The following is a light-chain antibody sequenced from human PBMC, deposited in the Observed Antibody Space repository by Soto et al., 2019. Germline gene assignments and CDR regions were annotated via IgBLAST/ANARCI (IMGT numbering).Light chain of an antibody. Sequence: EIVMTQSPATLSVSPGDRATLSCRASQSVSSNLAWYQQKPGQAPRLLFYGTSTRATGVPARFSGSGSGTEFTLTINSLQSEDFAVYYCQPYNNWPLTFGGGTKVDIK. CDR1: QSVSSN. CDR2: GTS. V-gene: IGKV3-15*01. J-gene: IGKJ4*01. CDR3: QPYNNWPLT.